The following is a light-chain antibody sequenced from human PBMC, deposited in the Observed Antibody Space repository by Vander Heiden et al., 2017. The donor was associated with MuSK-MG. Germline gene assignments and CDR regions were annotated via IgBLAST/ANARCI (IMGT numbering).Light chain of an antibody. CDR2: DKN. CDR1: SLRTYS. V-gene: IGLV3-19*01. CDR3: NSRATSGYPQVS. Sequence: SSELTQDPAVSVALGQTVRITCQGDSLRTYSANWYHQKPGQAPLLVIYDKNNRPSGIPDRFSCSSSGNTASLTITGAQAEDEADYDCNSRATSGYPQVSFGGGTKLTVL. J-gene: IGLJ2*01.